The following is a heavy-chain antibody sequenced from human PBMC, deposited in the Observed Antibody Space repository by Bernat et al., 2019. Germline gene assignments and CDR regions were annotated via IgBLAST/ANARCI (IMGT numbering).Heavy chain of an antibody. V-gene: IGHV4-39*01. CDR3: ARQLDYYYGMDV. CDR2: IYYSGST. Sequence: QLQLQESGPGLVKPSETLSLTCTVSGGSISSSSYYWGWIRQPPGKGLEWIGSIYYSGSTYYNPSLKSRVTISVDTSKNKFSLKLSSVTAADTAVYYCARQLDYYYGMDVWGQGTTVTVSS. CDR1: GGSISSSSYY. J-gene: IGHJ6*02.